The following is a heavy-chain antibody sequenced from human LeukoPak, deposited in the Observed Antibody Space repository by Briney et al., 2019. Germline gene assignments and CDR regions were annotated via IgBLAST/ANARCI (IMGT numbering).Heavy chain of an antibody. CDR1: GGSINTSNW. Sequence: SGTLSLTCAVSGGSINTSNWWSWVRQPPGKGLEWIGEIFHSGSTNYNLSLKSRVTISVDKSKNQFSLKLSSVTAADTAIYYCARDHSGSFWTFDYWGQGSLVTVSS. CDR3: ARDHSGSFWTFDY. V-gene: IGHV4-4*02. CDR2: IFHSGST. D-gene: IGHD1-26*01. J-gene: IGHJ4*02.